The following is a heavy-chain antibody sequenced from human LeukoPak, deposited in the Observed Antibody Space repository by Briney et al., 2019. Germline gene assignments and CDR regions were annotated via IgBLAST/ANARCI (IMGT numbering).Heavy chain of an antibody. CDR2: ISRSGST. V-gene: IGHV4-59*08. J-gene: IGHJ5*02. D-gene: IGHD3-10*01. CDR3: ASFSWGSGSYNQEAIWSWFDP. Sequence: SETLSLTCTVSGGSISSYYWSWIRQPPGKGLEWIGYISRSGSTNYNSSLKSRVTISVDTSKNQFSLKLSSVTAADTAVYYCASFSWGSGSYNQEAIWSWFDPWGQGTLVTVSS. CDR1: GGSISSYY.